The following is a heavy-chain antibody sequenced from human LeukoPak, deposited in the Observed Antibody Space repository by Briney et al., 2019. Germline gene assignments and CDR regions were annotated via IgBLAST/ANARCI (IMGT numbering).Heavy chain of an antibody. CDR1: GFTFSSYW. Sequence: GGSLRLSCAASGFTFSSYWMTWVRQAPGKGLEWVSSISSSSSYIYYADSVKGRFTISRDNAKNSLYLQMNSLRAEDTAVYYCARDYVAAAGYFDYWGQGTLVTVSS. V-gene: IGHV3-21*01. CDR3: ARDYVAAAGYFDY. J-gene: IGHJ4*02. D-gene: IGHD6-13*01. CDR2: ISSSSSYI.